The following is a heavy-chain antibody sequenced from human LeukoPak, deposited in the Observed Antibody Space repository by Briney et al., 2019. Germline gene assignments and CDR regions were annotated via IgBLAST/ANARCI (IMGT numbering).Heavy chain of an antibody. J-gene: IGHJ5*02. CDR3: AKGRYYYDSSGYYP. CDR2: ISSSGSTI. V-gene: IGHV3-11*01. D-gene: IGHD3-22*01. CDR1: GFTFSDYY. Sequence: GGSLRLSCAASGFTFSDYYMSWIRQAPGKGLEWVSYISSSGSTIYYADSVKGRFTISRDNAKNSLYLQMNSLRAEDTAVYYCAKGRYYYDSSGYYPWGQGTLVTVSS.